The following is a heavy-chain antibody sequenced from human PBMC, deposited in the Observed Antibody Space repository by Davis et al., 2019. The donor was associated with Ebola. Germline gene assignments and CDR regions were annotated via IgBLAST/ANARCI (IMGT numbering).Heavy chain of an antibody. Sequence: PGGSLRLSCAASGFTFNNYAMTWVRQAPGKGLEWVTGISGSGRSTYYADSVRGRFTISRDNSKNTVYLQLDRLRVEDTATYYCTTSYVGIVYASDVWGQGSKVVVSS. CDR3: TTSYVGIVYASDV. CDR1: GFTFNNYA. D-gene: IGHD3-10*02. J-gene: IGHJ3*01. CDR2: ISGSGRST. V-gene: IGHV3-23*01.